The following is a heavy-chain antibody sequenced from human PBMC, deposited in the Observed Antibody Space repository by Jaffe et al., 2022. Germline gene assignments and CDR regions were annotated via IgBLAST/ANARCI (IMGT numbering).Heavy chain of an antibody. CDR1: GFTFSSYW. V-gene: IGHV3-74*01. Sequence: EVQLVESGGGLVQPGGSLRLSCAASGFTFSSYWMHWVRQAPGKGLVWVSRINSDGSSTSYADSVKGRFTISRDNAKNTLYLQMNSLRAEDTAVYYCARDNSGYDFWSGYYHSDYYYYYMDVWGKGTTVTVSS. J-gene: IGHJ6*03. D-gene: IGHD3-3*01. CDR2: INSDGSST. CDR3: ARDNSGYDFWSGYYHSDYYYYYMDV.